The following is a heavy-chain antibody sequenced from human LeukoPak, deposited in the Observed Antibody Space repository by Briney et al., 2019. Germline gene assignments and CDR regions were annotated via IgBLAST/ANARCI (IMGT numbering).Heavy chain of an antibody. V-gene: IGHV1-18*01. D-gene: IGHD6-13*01. CDR1: GYTFTSYG. CDR2: ISAYNGNT. CDR3: ARAPTRDSSSWLFDY. J-gene: IGHJ4*02. Sequence: ASVKVSCKASGYTFTSYGISWVRQAPGQGLEWMGWISAYNGNTNYAQKLQGRVTMTTDTSTSTAYMELRSLRSDDTAVYYCARAPTRDSSSWLFDYWGQGTLVTVSS.